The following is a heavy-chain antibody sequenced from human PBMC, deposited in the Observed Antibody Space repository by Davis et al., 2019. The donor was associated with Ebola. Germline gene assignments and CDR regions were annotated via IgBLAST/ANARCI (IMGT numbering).Heavy chain of an antibody. CDR3: VKDSQWFGEVFFDA. CDR2: ISGFGGST. V-gene: IGHV3-23*01. Sequence: GESLKISCAASGFTFDDYGMSWVRQAPGKGLEWVSGISGFGGSTYYADSVNGRFSISRDNSKNTLYLQMNSLRDDDTAVYYCVKDSQWFGEVFFDAWGQGTLVTVSS. J-gene: IGHJ5*02. CDR1: GFTFDDYG. D-gene: IGHD3-10*01.